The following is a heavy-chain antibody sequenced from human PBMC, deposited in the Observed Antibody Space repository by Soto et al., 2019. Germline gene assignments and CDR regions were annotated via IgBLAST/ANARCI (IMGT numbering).Heavy chain of an antibody. Sequence: SETLSLTCTVSGGSVSSGSYYWSWIRQPPGKGLEWIGYIYYSGSTNYNPSLKSRVTISVDTSKNQFSLKLSSVTAADTAVYYCAREGAAPSDWFDPWGQGTLVTVSS. J-gene: IGHJ5*02. D-gene: IGHD2-15*01. V-gene: IGHV4-61*01. CDR1: GGSVSSGSYY. CDR3: AREGAAPSDWFDP. CDR2: IYYSGST.